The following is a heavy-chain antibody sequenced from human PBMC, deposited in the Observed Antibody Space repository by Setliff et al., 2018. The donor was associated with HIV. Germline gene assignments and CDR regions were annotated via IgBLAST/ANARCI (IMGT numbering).Heavy chain of an antibody. CDR2: IPHNGGT. CDR3: SRYSTLTTNFDY. Sequence: SETLSLTCAVSGYSIGSGSFWGWIRQPPGKGLEWIATIPHNGGTYYNPDPSLTGRVTISLDTSKNQFSLKLAFVTAADTAVYYCSRYSTLTTNFDYWGQGTLVTVSS. D-gene: IGHD4-17*01. J-gene: IGHJ4*02. V-gene: IGHV4-38-2*01. CDR1: GYSIGSGSF.